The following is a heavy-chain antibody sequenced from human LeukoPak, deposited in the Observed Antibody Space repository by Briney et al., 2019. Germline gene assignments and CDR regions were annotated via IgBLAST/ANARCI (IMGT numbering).Heavy chain of an antibody. V-gene: IGHV3-48*01. CDR1: GFTFSSYS. CDR2: ISSSSSTI. J-gene: IGHJ6*03. CDR3: ARRGPGYYYMDV. D-gene: IGHD1-14*01. Sequence: GGSLRLSCAASGFTFSSYSMNWVRQAPGKGLEWVSYISSSSSTIYDADSVKGRFTISRDNAENSLYLRMNSLRAEDTAVYYCARRGPGYYYMDVWGKGTTVTVSS.